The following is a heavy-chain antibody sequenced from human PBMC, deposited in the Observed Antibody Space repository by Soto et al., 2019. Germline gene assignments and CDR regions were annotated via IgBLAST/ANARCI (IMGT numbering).Heavy chain of an antibody. CDR2: ISSSSSYT. Sequence: QVQLVESGGGLVKPGGSLRLSCAASGFSFSDYYMSWIRQAPGKGLEWVSYISSSSSYTNYADSVKGRFTISRDNAKNSLYWQLTARRAEDTAVYYCGREAPPQDYWGQGTLVTVSS. J-gene: IGHJ4*02. CDR1: GFSFSDYY. CDR3: GREAPPQDY. V-gene: IGHV3-11*05.